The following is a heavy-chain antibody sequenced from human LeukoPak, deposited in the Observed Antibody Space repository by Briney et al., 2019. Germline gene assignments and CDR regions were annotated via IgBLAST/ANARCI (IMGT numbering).Heavy chain of an antibody. CDR1: RYTFTGYY. CDR2: INPNSGGT. J-gene: IGHJ4*02. D-gene: IGHD3-10*01. V-gene: IGHV1-2*02. CDR3: ASSSTVGWFGNFDY. Sequence: GSAVNVSCKASRYTFTGYYMHWLRPAPGQGRAWMGWINPNSGGTNYAQKFQGRVTMTRDTSISTAYMELSRLRSDDTAVYDCASSSTVGWFGNFDYWGQGTLVTVSS.